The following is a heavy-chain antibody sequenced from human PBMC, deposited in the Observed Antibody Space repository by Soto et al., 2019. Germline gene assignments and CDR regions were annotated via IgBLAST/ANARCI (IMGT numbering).Heavy chain of an antibody. CDR1: GYTFTSYY. CDR2: INPSGGST. Sequence: GASVKVSCKASGYTFTSYYMHWVRQAPGQGLEWMGIINPSGGSTSYAQKFQGRVTMTRDTSTSTVYMELSSLRSEDTAVYYCARRDGYSFYYYYGMDAWGQGTTVTVSS. J-gene: IGHJ6*02. D-gene: IGHD4-4*01. V-gene: IGHV1-46*01. CDR3: ARRDGYSFYYYYGMDA.